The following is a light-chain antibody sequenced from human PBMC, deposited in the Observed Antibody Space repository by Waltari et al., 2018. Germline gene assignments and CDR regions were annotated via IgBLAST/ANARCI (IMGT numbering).Light chain of an antibody. V-gene: IGKV1-5*03. CDR2: KAS. CDR1: QSISSW. Sequence: DIKMTQSPSTLSASVADGETVTCRARQSISSWLAWYQQKPRNAPQLLIYKASSLESGVPSRFIASGSGTEFSLPISSLQPDDFSTYYFYQYNIYSPWPFGQGTKVEIK. CDR3: YQYNIYSPWP. J-gene: IGKJ1*01.